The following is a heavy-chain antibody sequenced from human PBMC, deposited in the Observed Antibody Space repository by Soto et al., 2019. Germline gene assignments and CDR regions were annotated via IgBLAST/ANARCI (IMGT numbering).Heavy chain of an antibody. J-gene: IGHJ5*02. Sequence: PSETLSLTCAVSGCSITSTNWWSWVRQPPGKGLEWIGEIYHSGTTNYNPSLKSRVTISIDKSKNQFSLKLNSVTAADTAVYYYAREAGGVLRFLQKGHNWIDTWGQGTLVTVSS. V-gene: IGHV4-4*02. CDR3: AREAGGVLRFLQKGHNWIDT. CDR2: IYHSGTT. CDR1: GCSITSTNW. D-gene: IGHD3-3*01.